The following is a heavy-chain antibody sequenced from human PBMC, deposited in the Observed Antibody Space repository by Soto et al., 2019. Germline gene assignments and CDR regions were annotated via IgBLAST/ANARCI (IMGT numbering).Heavy chain of an antibody. CDR3: ARAEKWVTGNMGGY. CDR1: GYTFTSYG. Sequence: QVQLVQSGAEVKKPGASVKVSCKASGYTFTSYGISWVRQAPGQGLEWMGWISAYNGITKYAQKFQGRVTMTTDTSARTAVMELRSLRSDDTAVYYCARAEKWVTGNMGGYWGQGTLVTVYS. V-gene: IGHV1-18*04. CDR2: ISAYNGIT. J-gene: IGHJ4*02. D-gene: IGHD1-20*01.